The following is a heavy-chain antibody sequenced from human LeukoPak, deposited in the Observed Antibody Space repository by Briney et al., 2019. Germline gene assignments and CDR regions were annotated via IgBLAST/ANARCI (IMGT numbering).Heavy chain of an antibody. V-gene: IGHV4-59*08. CDR1: GGSMGSYY. Sequence: SETLSLTCTVSGGSMGSYYWSWIRQPPGKGLEWIGYIYYSGSTKYNPSLNSRVTISVDTSKNQFSLKLSSGTAADTAVYYCARGARAGYNLDPFDYWGQGTLVTVSS. J-gene: IGHJ4*02. D-gene: IGHD5-24*01. CDR2: IYYSGST. CDR3: ARGARAGYNLDPFDY.